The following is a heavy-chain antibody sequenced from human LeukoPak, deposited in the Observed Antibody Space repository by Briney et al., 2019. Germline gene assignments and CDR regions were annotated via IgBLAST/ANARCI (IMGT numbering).Heavy chain of an antibody. CDR2: FDPEDGET. CDR3: ARIGGYSYGYWYFDL. CDR1: GYTLTELS. V-gene: IGHV1-24*01. D-gene: IGHD5-18*01. J-gene: IGHJ2*01. Sequence: GASVKVSCKVSGYTLTELSMHWVRQAPGKGLEWMGGFDPEDGETIYAQKFQGRVTMTRNTSISTAYMELSSLRSEDTAVYYCARIGGYSYGYWYFDLWGRGTLVTVSS.